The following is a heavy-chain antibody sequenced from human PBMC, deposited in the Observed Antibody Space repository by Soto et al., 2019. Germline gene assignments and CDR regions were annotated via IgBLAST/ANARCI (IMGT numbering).Heavy chain of an antibody. CDR1: GFTFSSYG. J-gene: IGHJ6*02. CDR2: IWYDGSNK. Sequence: PGGSLRLSCAASGFTFSSYGMHWVRQAPGKGLEWVAVIWYDGSNKYYADSVKGRFTISRDNSKNTLYLQMNSLRAEDTAVYYCARGPHMTQHNYYYGMDVWGQGXTVTVYS. D-gene: IGHD2-2*01. V-gene: IGHV3-33*01. CDR3: ARGPHMTQHNYYYGMDV.